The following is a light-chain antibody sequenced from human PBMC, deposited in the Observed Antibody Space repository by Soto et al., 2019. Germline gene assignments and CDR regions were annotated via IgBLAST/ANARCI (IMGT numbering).Light chain of an antibody. V-gene: IGKV3-20*01. CDR1: QSVSSSY. CDR2: GAS. CDR3: QPYGSSPA. Sequence: EIVLTQSPGTLSLSPGERATLSCSASQSVSSSYLAWYQQKPGQAPRLLIYGASSRATGSPDRFSSSGSGTDFTITSIRLEPEDVAVYYCQPYGSSPAFGQGTNVEIK. J-gene: IGKJ1*01.